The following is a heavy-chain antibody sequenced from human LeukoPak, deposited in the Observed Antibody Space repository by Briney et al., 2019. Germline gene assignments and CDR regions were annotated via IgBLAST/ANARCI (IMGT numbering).Heavy chain of an antibody. V-gene: IGHV3-30*04. J-gene: IGHJ4*02. D-gene: IGHD1-14*01. Sequence: PGGSLRLSCAASGFTFSSYAMHWVRQAPGKGLERVAVISYDGSNKYYADSVKGRFTISRDNAKNSLYLQMNSLRAEDTAIYYCARDFNHAFDYWGQEILVTVSS. CDR2: ISYDGSNK. CDR1: GFTFSSYA. CDR3: ARDFNHAFDY.